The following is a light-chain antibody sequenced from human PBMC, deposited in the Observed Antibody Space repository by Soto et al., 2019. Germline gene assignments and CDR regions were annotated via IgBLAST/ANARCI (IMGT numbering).Light chain of an antibody. J-gene: IGLJ3*02. CDR2: ENN. Sequence: QSVLTQPPSVSATPGQKVTISCSETGPNIGNNYVSGYQQLPGTPPKLLIYENNKRPSGIPDRFSGSKSGTSATLGITGLQTGDEADYYCGTWDSSLSAWVFGGGTKVTVL. V-gene: IGLV1-51*02. CDR3: GTWDSSLSAWV. CDR1: GPNIGNNY.